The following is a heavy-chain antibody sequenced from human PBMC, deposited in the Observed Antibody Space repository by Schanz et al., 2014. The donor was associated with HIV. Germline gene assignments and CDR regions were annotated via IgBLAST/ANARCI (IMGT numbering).Heavy chain of an antibody. D-gene: IGHD3-16*01. CDR1: RYSFTRYG. V-gene: IGHV1-18*04. Sequence: QVQLLQSGPEVKKPGASVKVSCKGSRYSFTRYGISWVRQAPGQGLEWMGWTSGDSNNTKYEQKFQARVTMTTDISTTTAYMELRSLRSDDTAVYYCVRVANCDGDDYYQRSHFDLWGQGTLVTVSS. J-gene: IGHJ4*02. CDR2: TSGDSNNT. CDR3: VRVANCDGDDYYQRSHFDL.